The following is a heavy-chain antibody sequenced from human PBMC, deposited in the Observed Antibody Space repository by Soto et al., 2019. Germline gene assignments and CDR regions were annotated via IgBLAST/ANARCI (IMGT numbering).Heavy chain of an antibody. D-gene: IGHD3-16*02. V-gene: IGHV3-9*01. CDR1: GFSLNDHA. J-gene: IGHJ6*02. CDR2: ISWNGVTL. CDR3: TKDTSRQIVSYDMDV. Sequence: EVQLVESGGGLVQPGRSLRLSCAVSGFSLNDHAMYWVRQAPGKGLEWVSGISWNGVTLGYPDSLKGRFTISRDNAKKSLYLQKYSLRPEDTALYYCTKDTSRQIVSYDMDVWGQGTTVTVSS.